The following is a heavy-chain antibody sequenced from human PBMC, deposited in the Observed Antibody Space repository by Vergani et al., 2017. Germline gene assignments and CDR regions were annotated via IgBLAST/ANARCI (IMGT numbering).Heavy chain of an antibody. CDR2: IYHSGST. Sequence: QVQLQESGPGLVKPSGTLSLTCAVSGGSISSSNWWSWVRQPPGKGLEWIGEIYHSGSTNYNPSLKSRVTISVDESKNQFSLRLSSVTAADTAVYYCAGVRRFGAPTNWFDPGGQGTLVTVSS. J-gene: IGHJ5*02. CDR1: GGSISSSNW. D-gene: IGHD3-10*01. CDR3: AGVRRFGAPTNWFDP. V-gene: IGHV4-4*02.